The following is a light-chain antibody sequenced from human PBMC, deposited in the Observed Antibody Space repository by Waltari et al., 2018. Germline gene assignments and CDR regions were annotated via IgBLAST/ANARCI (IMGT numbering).Light chain of an antibody. V-gene: IGLV1-44*01. CDR1: SSNIGSNS. Sequence: QSVLTQPPSASGPPGQRVSFSCSGPSSNIGSNSVNWYQHLPGTAPKLLIHTNNQRPSGVPDRFSGSKSGTSASLAISGLRSEDEADYFCAAWDDSLDVWVFGGGTKLTVL. J-gene: IGLJ3*02. CDR2: TNN. CDR3: AAWDDSLDVWV.